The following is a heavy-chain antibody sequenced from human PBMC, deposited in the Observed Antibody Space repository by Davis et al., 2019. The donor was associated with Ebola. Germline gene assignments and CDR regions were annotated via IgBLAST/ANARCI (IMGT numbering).Heavy chain of an antibody. CDR3: ARMWWLRAPYYYYYMDV. D-gene: IGHD5-12*01. V-gene: IGHV1-18*04. J-gene: IGHJ6*03. Sequence: ASVKVSCKASGYTFTSYGISWVRQAPGQGLEWMGWISAYNGNTNYAQKLQGRVTMTTDTSTSTAYMELRSLRSDDTAVYYCARMWWLRAPYYYYYMDVWGKGTTVTVSS. CDR1: GYTFTSYG. CDR2: ISAYNGNT.